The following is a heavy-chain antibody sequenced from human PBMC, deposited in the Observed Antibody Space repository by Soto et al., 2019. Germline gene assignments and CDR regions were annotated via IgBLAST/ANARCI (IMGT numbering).Heavy chain of an antibody. Sequence: PGGSLRLSCAASGFTFGTYAMSWVRQAPGKGLEWVSVISGNGGDSHYADSVKGRFTIFRDNSKSTLSLQMNSLRAEDTALYYCARIPVTTSLDKSYYHYGKDVWGQGTTVTVSS. CDR1: GFTFGTYA. CDR2: ISGNGGDS. CDR3: ARIPVTTSLDKSYYHYGKDV. V-gene: IGHV3-23*01. J-gene: IGHJ6*02. D-gene: IGHD4-17*01.